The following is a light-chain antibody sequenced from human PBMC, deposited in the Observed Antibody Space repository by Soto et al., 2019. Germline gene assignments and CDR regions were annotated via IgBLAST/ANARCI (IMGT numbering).Light chain of an antibody. J-gene: IGKJ1*01. Sequence: EIVMTQSPATLSVSTGERVTLSCRASQSVSSTLAGYQQKVGQAPGLHIYGASIRATGIPARFTGSGSGTEFTLTISSLHSEDFAVYYCQQYNNWPPWTLGQGTKVEI. CDR3: QQYNNWPPWT. CDR2: GAS. CDR1: QSVSST. V-gene: IGKV3-15*01.